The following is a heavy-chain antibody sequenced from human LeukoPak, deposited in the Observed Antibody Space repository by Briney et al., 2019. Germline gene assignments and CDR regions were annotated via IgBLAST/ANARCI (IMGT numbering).Heavy chain of an antibody. V-gene: IGHV4-34*01. Sequence: SETLSLTCAVYGGSFSGYYWSWIRQPPGKGLEWIGEINHSGSTNYNPSLKSRVTISVDTSKNQFSLKQSSVTAADTAVYYCARGKRGYSYANDYWGQGTLVTVSS. CDR3: ARGKRGYSYANDY. CDR1: GGSFSGYY. CDR2: INHSGST. D-gene: IGHD5-18*01. J-gene: IGHJ4*02.